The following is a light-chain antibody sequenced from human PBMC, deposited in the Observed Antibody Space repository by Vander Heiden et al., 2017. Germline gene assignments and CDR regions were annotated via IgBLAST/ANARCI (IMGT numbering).Light chain of an antibody. J-gene: IGKJ4*01. V-gene: IGKV1-39*01. Sequence: DIQMTQSPSSLSASVGDRVTITCRASQSISSYLNWYQQKPVKAPKLLIYAASRWQSGVTSRFSGSGSGTDFTLTSSRLQAEDFANYYWQQCYSTTHFGGGTGVEIK. CDR3: QQCYSTTH. CDR2: AAS. CDR1: QSISSY.